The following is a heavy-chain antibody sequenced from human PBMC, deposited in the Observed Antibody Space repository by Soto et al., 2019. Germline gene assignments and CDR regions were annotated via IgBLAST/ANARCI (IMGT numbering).Heavy chain of an antibody. CDR2: INNSGST. Sequence: QVQLQESGPGLVKPSETLSLTCIVSGGSVSSVTYYWSWLRQPPGKGLEWIGYINNSGSTKYNPSIKSRVSMSLDTSKNQFSLKLISVTAADTAVYYCARADDYKSSWFDPWGQGTLVTVSS. V-gene: IGHV4-61*01. CDR1: GGSVSSVTYY. J-gene: IGHJ5*02. D-gene: IGHD4-4*01. CDR3: ARADDYKSSWFDP.